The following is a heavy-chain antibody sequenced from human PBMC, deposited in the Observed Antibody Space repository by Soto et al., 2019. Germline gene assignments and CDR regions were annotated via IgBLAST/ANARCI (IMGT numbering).Heavy chain of an antibody. J-gene: IGHJ4*02. Sequence: QVQLQESGPGLVKPSGTPSLTCAVSGGSISSSNWWSWVRQPPGKGLEWIGEIYHSGSTNYNPSRKSRVNTSVDKSNNQFALKLSSVTAADTVVYYCARVKIQLWFGFFDYWGQGTLVTVSS. CDR3: ARVKIQLWFGFFDY. CDR1: GGSISSSNW. CDR2: IYHSGST. D-gene: IGHD5-18*01. V-gene: IGHV4-4*02.